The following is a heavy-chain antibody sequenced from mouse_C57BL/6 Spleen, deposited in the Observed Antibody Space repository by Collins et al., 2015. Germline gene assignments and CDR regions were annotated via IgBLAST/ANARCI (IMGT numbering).Heavy chain of an antibody. D-gene: IGHD2-3*01. CDR1: GFTFSSYG. CDR2: ISSGGSYT. CDR3: ARDGINYAMDY. V-gene: IGHV5-6*01. J-gene: IGHJ4*01. Sequence: GSGGDLVKPGGSLKLSCAASGFTFSSYGMSWVRQTPDKRLEWVATISSGGSYTYYPDSVKGRFTISRDNAKNTLYLQMSSLKSEDTAMYYCARDGINYAMDYWGQGTSVTVSS.